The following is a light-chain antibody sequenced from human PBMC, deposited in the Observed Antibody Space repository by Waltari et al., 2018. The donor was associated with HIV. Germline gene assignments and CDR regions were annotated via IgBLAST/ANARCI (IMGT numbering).Light chain of an antibody. Sequence: IVMTQSPATLSVSPGERVPLSRRASQSVNHTLAGYQQKPGQAPRLLLYGASSRATVGPARFSGNGSGTDLTLTINSLQSEDFAIYYCQQYHKWPPLTFGGGTKVEI. V-gene: IGKV3-15*01. CDR2: GAS. CDR3: QQYHKWPPLT. CDR1: QSVNHT. J-gene: IGKJ4*01.